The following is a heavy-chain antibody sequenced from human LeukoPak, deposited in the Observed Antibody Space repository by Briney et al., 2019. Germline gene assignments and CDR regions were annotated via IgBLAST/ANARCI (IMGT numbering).Heavy chain of an antibody. CDR2: IYYSGST. CDR3: ARGQVDALRGKPRHYFDY. Sequence: SSETLSLTCTVSGGSISSGGYYWSWIRQHPGKGLEWIGYIYYSGSTYYNPSLKSRVTISVDTSKNQFSLKLSSVTAADTAVYYCARGQVDALRGKPRHYFDYWGQGTLVTVSS. J-gene: IGHJ4*02. D-gene: IGHD1-14*01. V-gene: IGHV4-31*03. CDR1: GGSISSGGYY.